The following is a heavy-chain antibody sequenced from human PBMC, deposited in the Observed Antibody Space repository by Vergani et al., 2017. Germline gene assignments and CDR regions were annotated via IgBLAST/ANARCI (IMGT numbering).Heavy chain of an antibody. J-gene: IGHJ3*01. Sequence: QLVESGGGWVQPGGSLRLSCVVSGFDFSSYIMNWVRQAPGKGLEWVSFVSTSTKSQSYAESVKGRFTISRDSAKNSLYLQMDSLRAEDTAVYYCAREYSSTSGRAFDFWGQGTKVTVSS. CDR3: AREYSSTSGRAFDF. D-gene: IGHD2-2*01. V-gene: IGHV3-48*01. CDR2: VSTSTKSQ. CDR1: GFDFSSYI.